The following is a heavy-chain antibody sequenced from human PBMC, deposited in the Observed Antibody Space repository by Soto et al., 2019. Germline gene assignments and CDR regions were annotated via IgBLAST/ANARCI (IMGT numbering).Heavy chain of an antibody. CDR3: ARERSGDLGAFDI. CDR1: GFIVSSNS. Sequence: GGSLRLSCAVSGFIVSSNSMSWVRQAPGKGLEWVSVIYAGGGGSTYYADSVKGRFTISRDNSKNTMYLQMNSLRAEDKAVYFCARERSGDLGAFDIWGQGTMVTVSS. D-gene: IGHD7-27*01. CDR2: IYAGGGGST. V-gene: IGHV3-53*01. J-gene: IGHJ3*02.